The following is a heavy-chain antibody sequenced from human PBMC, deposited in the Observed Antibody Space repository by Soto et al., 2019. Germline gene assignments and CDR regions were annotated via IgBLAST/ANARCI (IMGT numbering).Heavy chain of an antibody. CDR3: ARIIGYCRNNDCSWTFDI. Sequence: GESLKISCKGSGYTFTDYWIGWVRQLPGKGLEWMGIIYPGDSDTRYSPSFQGQVTISVDKSISTAYLHLSSLKASDTAMYYCARIIGYCRNNDCSWTFDIWGQGTTVTVSS. CDR1: GYTFTDYW. D-gene: IGHD2-2*03. V-gene: IGHV5-51*01. J-gene: IGHJ3*02. CDR2: IYPGDSDT.